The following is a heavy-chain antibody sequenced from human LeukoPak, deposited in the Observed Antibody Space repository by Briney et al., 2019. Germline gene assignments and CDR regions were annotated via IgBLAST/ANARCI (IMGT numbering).Heavy chain of an antibody. Sequence: SDTRSITFADYGGFFSGYYCSSIGQPPTHGLHWSVVINHSGSTNYNPSLKSRVTISVDTSKNQFSLKLSSVTAADTAVYYCARRRWRTAMVKRGWFDPWGQGTLVTVSS. V-gene: IGHV4-34*01. CDR1: GGFFSGYY. CDR3: ARRRWRTAMVKRGWFDP. CDR2: INHSGST. D-gene: IGHD5-18*01. J-gene: IGHJ5*02.